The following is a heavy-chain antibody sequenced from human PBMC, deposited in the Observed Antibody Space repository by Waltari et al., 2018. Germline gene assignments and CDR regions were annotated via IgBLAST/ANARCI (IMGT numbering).Heavy chain of an antibody. D-gene: IGHD3-10*01. CDR3: ARHLYGIDYLELDT. Sequence: EVQLLESGGGLAPPGGSRRLSCVASGFKVSNYAMSWVRQAPGKGLEWVAGISDSGVVRNYADSVKGRLTVSRDNSINTVFLQINSLTAEDTAIYYCARHLYGIDYLELDTWGRGTLVAVSS. J-gene: IGHJ1*01. CDR1: GFKVSNYA. V-gene: IGHV3-23*01. CDR2: ISDSGVVR.